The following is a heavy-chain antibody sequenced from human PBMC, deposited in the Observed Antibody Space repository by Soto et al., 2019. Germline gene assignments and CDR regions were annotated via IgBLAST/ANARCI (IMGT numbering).Heavy chain of an antibody. CDR3: ARDYGDYSFFFDY. D-gene: IGHD4-17*01. CDR2: ISHSGST. J-gene: IGHJ4*02. Sequence: PSETLSLTCTVSGGSISSGGYSWSWIRQPPGKGLEWIGYISHSGSTYYNPSLKSRATISVDRSKNQFSLKLRSVTAADTAVYYCARDYGDYSFFFDYWRQAALVTVSS. V-gene: IGHV4-30-2*01. CDR1: GGSISSGGYS.